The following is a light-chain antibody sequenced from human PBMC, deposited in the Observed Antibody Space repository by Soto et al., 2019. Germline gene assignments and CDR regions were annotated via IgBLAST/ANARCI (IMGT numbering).Light chain of an antibody. J-gene: IGLJ1*01. CDR3: SSYTSSSSYV. CDR2: EVS. V-gene: IGLV2-14*01. Sequence: QSALTQPASVSGSPGQSITISCTGTSSDVGGYNYVSWYQQHSGKAPKLMIYEVSNRPSGVSNRFSGSKSGNMASLTISGLQTEDEADYYCSSYTSSSSYVFGIGTRSPS. CDR1: SSDVGGYNY.